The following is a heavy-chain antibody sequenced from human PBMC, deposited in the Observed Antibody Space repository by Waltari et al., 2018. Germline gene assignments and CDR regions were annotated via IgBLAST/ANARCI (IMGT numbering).Heavy chain of an antibody. CDR3: ARDPGPIVGAPDY. CDR2: INPKNGDT. CDR1: GYRLPAYH. D-gene: IGHD1-26*01. J-gene: IGHJ4*02. Sequence: QVQLVQSGTEVKKPGASVKVSCQASGYRLPAYHLHWVRQTPGQGLEWLGWINPKNGDTSYAQNFLGRVTMTRDTSINTVYMDLSGLRSDDTAVFYCARDPGPIVGAPDYWGQGTLVTVSS. V-gene: IGHV1-2*02.